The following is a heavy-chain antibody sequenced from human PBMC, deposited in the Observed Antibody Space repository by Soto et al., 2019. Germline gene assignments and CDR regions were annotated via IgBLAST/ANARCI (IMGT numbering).Heavy chain of an antibody. D-gene: IGHD2-2*01. CDR2: IYWDDDK. J-gene: IGHJ5*01. V-gene: IGHV2-5*02. Sequence: QITLKESGPTLVKPTQTLTLTCTFSGFSLETNGVGVGWIRQPPGKALEWLAVIYWDDDKRHSPSLKSRLTITKDTSKNQVVLTMTNMDLVDTATYYCAHRAFLPPAVKRLNWFDFWGQGTLVTVSS. CDR3: AHRAFLPPAVKRLNWFDF. CDR1: GFSLETNGVG.